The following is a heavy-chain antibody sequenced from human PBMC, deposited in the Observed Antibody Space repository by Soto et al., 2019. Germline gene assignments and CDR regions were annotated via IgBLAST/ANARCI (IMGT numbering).Heavy chain of an antibody. J-gene: IGHJ5*02. Sequence: SETLSLTCTVFGGSISSSNYYWGWIRQPPGKGLEWIGYIYYSGSAYSNPSLRRRVTISVDTSKNQFSLKLSSVTAADTAVYYCARVPDRWGQGTLVTVSS. CDR1: GGSISSSNYY. D-gene: IGHD2-2*01. V-gene: IGHV4-39*07. CDR2: IYYSGSA. CDR3: ARVPDR.